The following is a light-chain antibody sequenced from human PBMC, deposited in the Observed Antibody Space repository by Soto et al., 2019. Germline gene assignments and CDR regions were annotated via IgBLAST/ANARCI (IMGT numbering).Light chain of an antibody. CDR2: DAS. Sequence: DIQMTQSPSTLSASIGDRVTITCRASQSITHFLAWYQQKPGKAPNLLIYDASSLETGVPSRFSGSGSGTEFTLTISSLQPDDFVTYYCQQYSNDSPWTFGQGTKVEIQ. CDR3: QQYSNDSPWT. CDR1: QSITHF. J-gene: IGKJ1*01. V-gene: IGKV1-5*01.